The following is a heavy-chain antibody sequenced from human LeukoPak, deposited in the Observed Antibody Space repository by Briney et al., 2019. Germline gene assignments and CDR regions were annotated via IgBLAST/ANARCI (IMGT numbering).Heavy chain of an antibody. V-gene: IGHV3-7*01. J-gene: IGHJ4*02. CDR3: ARPELPGWSVLFDF. D-gene: IGHD2-15*01. CDR1: RFTFRNYW. CDR2: IKEDGSEK. Sequence: PGGSLRLSCAASRFTFRNYWMSWVRQAPGKGLEWVANIKEDGSEKYYADSVKGRFTISRDNAKKSLYLQMNSLRAEDTAVYYCARPELPGWSVLFDFWGQGTLVTVSS.